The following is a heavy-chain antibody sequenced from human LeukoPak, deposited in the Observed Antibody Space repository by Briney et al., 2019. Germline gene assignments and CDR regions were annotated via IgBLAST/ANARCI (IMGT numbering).Heavy chain of an antibody. CDR2: FNPNSGGT. J-gene: IGHJ6*02. D-gene: IGHD3-10*01. CDR3: ARVPDLRGVLLWFEDYQGPHGMDV. Sequence: ASVKVSCKASGYTFTGYYIHWVRHGPGQGLEWVWLFNPNSGGTNDVQQFKGRVNMSRDTSISTTYMELSRLRSDDTAVYYCARVPDLRGVLLWFEDYQGPHGMDVWGQGTTVTVSS. CDR1: GYTFTGYY. V-gene: IGHV1-2*02.